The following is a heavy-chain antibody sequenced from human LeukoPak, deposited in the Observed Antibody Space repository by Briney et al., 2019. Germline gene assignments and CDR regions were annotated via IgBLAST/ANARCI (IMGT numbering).Heavy chain of an antibody. CDR3: ARSVDRYYYGSGSYYIPNWFDP. D-gene: IGHD3-10*01. J-gene: IGHJ5*02. V-gene: IGHV4-39*07. CDR2: IYYSGST. CDR1: GGSISSSSYY. Sequence: SETLSLTCTVSGGSISSSSYYWGWIRQPPGKGLEWIGSIYYSGSTYYNPSLKSRVTISVDTSKNQFSLKLSSVTAADTAVYYCARSVDRYYYGSGSYYIPNWFDPWGQGTLVTVSS.